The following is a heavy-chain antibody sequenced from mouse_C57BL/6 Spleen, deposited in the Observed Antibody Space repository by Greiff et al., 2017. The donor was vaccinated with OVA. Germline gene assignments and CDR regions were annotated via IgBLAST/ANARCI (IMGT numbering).Heavy chain of an antibody. Sequence: VQLQQSGPELVKPGASVKISCKASGYAFSSSWMNWVKQRPGKGLEWIGRIYPGDGDTNYNGKFKGKATLTADKSSSTAYMQLSSLTSEDSAVYFCARSGSSQAWFAYWGQGTLVTVSA. V-gene: IGHV1-82*01. CDR3: ARSGSSQAWFAY. D-gene: IGHD1-1*01. J-gene: IGHJ3*01. CDR1: GYAFSSSW. CDR2: IYPGDGDT.